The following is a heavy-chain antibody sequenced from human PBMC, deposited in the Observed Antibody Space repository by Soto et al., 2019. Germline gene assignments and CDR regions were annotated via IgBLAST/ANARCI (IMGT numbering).Heavy chain of an antibody. D-gene: IGHD3-3*01. CDR1: GFTFSSYS. J-gene: IGHJ6*02. Sequence: SLRLSCAASGFTFSSYSMNWVRQAPGKGLEWVSSISSSSSYIYYADSVKGRFTISRDNAKNSLYLQMNSLRAEDTAVYYCARAYYDFWSGDQNYGMDVWGQGTTVTVSS. CDR2: ISSSSSYI. CDR3: ARAYYDFWSGDQNYGMDV. V-gene: IGHV3-21*01.